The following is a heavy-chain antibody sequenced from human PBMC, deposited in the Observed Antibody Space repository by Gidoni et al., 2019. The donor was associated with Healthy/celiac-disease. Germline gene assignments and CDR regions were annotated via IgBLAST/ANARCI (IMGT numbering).Heavy chain of an antibody. CDR2: INPNSGGT. J-gene: IGHJ3*02. CDR3: ARDTAVLRFLEWLLRGAFDI. Sequence: QVQLVQSGAEVKKPGASVKVSCKASGSTFTGYYMPWVRQAPGPGLEWMGWINPNSGGTNYAQKFQGRVTMTRDTSISTAYMELSRLRSDDTAVYYCARDTAVLRFLEWLLRGAFDIWGQGTMVTVSS. CDR1: GSTFTGYY. V-gene: IGHV1-2*02. D-gene: IGHD3-3*01.